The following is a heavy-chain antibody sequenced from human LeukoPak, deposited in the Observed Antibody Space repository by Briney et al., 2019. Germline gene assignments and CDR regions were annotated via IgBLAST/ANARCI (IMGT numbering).Heavy chain of an antibody. CDR1: GFTFSSSG. Sequence: GGSLRLSCAASGFTFSSSGMHWVRQAPGKGLEWVAVISYDGSNKYYADSVKGRFTFSRDNSKNTLYLQMNSLRAEDTAVYYCAKEYCINSVCHSLDYWGQGTLVTVSS. J-gene: IGHJ4*02. CDR2: ISYDGSNK. D-gene: IGHD2-8*01. V-gene: IGHV3-30*18. CDR3: AKEYCINSVCHSLDY.